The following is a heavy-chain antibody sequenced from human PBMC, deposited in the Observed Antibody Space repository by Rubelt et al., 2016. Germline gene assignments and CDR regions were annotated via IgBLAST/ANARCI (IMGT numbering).Heavy chain of an antibody. Sequence: SGGGLVQPGGSLRLSCAVSGFTFSTTHMNWVRQAPGKGLEWVSYISGSSVNKYYADSVKGRFTISRDNSKNTLYLQMNSLRAEDTAVYYCASAQLGDYYYGMDVWGQGTTVTVSS. CDR3: ASAQLGDYYYGMDV. J-gene: IGHJ6*02. D-gene: IGHD6-6*01. V-gene: IGHV3-48*01. CDR2: ISGSSVNK. CDR1: GFTFSTTH.